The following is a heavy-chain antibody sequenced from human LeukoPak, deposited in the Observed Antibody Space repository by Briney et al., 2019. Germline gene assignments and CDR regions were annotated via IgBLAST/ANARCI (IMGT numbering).Heavy chain of an antibody. CDR3: ARQYYGSGSYYNVGYYYYGMDV. J-gene: IGHJ6*04. D-gene: IGHD3-10*01. CDR2: IDPGDSYT. CDR1: GYSFTSYW. Sequence: GESLRVSCKGSGYSFTSYWISWVRQMPGKGLEWMGRIDPGDSYTNYSPSFQGHVTISADKSISTAYLQWSSLKASDTAMYYCARQYYGSGSYYNVGYYYYGMDVWGKGTTVTVSS. V-gene: IGHV5-10-1*01.